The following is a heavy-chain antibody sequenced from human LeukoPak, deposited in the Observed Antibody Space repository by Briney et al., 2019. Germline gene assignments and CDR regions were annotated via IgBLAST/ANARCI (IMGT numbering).Heavy chain of an antibody. J-gene: IGHJ4*02. CDR2: TYYRSKWYS. CDR3: ARAIAVAGQPFDY. Sequence: PSQTLSLTCDISGDSVSSNSAAWNWIRQSPSGGLEWLGRTYYRSKWYSDYAVSVKSRITINPDTSKNQFSLQLNSVTPGDTAVYYCARAIAVAGQPFDYWGQGTLVTVSS. CDR1: GDSVSSNSAA. D-gene: IGHD6-19*01. V-gene: IGHV6-1*01.